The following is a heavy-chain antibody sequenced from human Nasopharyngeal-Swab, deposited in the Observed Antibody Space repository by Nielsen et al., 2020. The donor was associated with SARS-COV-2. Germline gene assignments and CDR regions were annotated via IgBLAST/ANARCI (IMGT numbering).Heavy chain of an antibody. CDR1: GFTFSSYW. Sequence: GGSLRLSCAASGFTFSSYWMHWVRQAPGKGLVWVSRISSDGSSTSYADSVKGRFTISRDNAKNTLYLQMNSLRAEDTAVYYCARGGSYSSSWYPTYWGQGTLVTVSS. CDR3: ARGGSYSSSWYPTY. CDR2: ISSDGSST. J-gene: IGHJ4*02. D-gene: IGHD6-13*01. V-gene: IGHV3-74*01.